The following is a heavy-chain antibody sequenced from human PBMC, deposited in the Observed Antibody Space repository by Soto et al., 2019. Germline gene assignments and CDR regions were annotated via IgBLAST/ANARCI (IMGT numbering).Heavy chain of an antibody. V-gene: IGHV1-24*01. CDR2: FDPEDGET. Sequence: GSVKVSCKVSGYTLTELSMHWVRQAPGKGLEWMGGFDPEDGETIYAQKFQGRVTMTEDTSTDTAYMELSSLRSEDTAVYYCATALRVGATKKAVDYWGQGTLVTVSS. D-gene: IGHD1-26*01. CDR3: ATALRVGATKKAVDY. J-gene: IGHJ4*02. CDR1: GYTLTELS.